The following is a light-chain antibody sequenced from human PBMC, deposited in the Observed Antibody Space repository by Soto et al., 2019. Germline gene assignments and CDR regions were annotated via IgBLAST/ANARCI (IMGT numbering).Light chain of an antibody. J-gene: IGKJ4*01. V-gene: IGKV3D-20*02. CDR2: GAS. CDR1: QSVSASF. Sequence: EIVLTQSPGTLSLSPGERATLSCRASQSVSASFLAWYQQKPGQAPRLLIYGASSRATGIPDRFSGGGSETDFTLTISSLEPEDFAVYYCQQRSNWPLLTFGGGTKVDIK. CDR3: QQRSNWPLLT.